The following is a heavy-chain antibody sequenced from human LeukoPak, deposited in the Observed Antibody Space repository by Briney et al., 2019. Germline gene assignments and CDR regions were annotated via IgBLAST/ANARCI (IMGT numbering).Heavy chain of an antibody. CDR1: GYTFTSYH. CDR2: IKSSGDTT. V-gene: IGHV1-46*01. D-gene: IGHD1-1*01. Sequence: GASVKVSCKTSGYTFTSYHMHWVRQAPGQGLEWVGIIKSSGDTTVYAQRFQGRVTVTRDTSTSTVYMKLSSLSSEDTAVYYCAREDAHTYNFDFWGPGTLVTVSS. CDR3: AREDAHTYNFDF. J-gene: IGHJ4*02.